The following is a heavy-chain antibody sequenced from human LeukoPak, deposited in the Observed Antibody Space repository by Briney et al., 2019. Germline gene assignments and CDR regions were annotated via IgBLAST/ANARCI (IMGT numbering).Heavy chain of an antibody. D-gene: IGHD2-21*02. CDR2: ISYDGSNK. Sequence: GRSLRLSCAASGFTFSSYAMHWVRQAPGKGLEWVAVISYDGSNKYYADSVKGRFTISRDNSKNTLYLQMNSLRAEDTAVYYCARDGGGDWVFDYWGQGTLVTVPS. CDR3: ARDGGGDWVFDY. V-gene: IGHV3-30-3*01. J-gene: IGHJ4*02. CDR1: GFTFSSYA.